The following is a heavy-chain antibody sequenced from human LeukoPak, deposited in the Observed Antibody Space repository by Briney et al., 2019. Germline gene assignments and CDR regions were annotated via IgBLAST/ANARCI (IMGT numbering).Heavy chain of an antibody. Sequence: GGSLRLSCAASGLTFSSYGMHWVRQAPGKGLEWVGRIKSKTAGGTTDYAAPVKGRFSISRDDSKNTVYLQMSSLKTEDTAVYYCTPDARNWGQGTLVTVSS. CDR2: IKSKTAGGTT. CDR3: TPDARN. J-gene: IGHJ4*02. V-gene: IGHV3-15*01. CDR1: GLTFSSYG.